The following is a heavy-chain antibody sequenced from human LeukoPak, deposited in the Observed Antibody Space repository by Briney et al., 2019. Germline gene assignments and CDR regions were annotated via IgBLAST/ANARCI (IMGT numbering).Heavy chain of an antibody. V-gene: IGHV1-18*01. CDR1: GYTFTSYG. CDR2: ISAYNGNT. Sequence: ASVTVSRKDSGYTFTSYGISWVRQAPGQGLEWMGWISAYNGNTNYAQKLQGRVTMTTDTSTSTAYMELRSLRSDDTAVYYCARGKWLVVFDYWGQGTVTPVSS. CDR3: ARGKWLVVFDY. D-gene: IGHD6-19*01. J-gene: IGHJ4*02.